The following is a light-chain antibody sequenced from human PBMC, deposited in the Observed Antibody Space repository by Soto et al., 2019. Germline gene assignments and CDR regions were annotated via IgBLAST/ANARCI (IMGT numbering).Light chain of an antibody. CDR2: DAS. CDR3: QQYDNLPLT. J-gene: IGKJ4*01. Sequence: DIQITHSPSSLSASVGDRVTITCQSSQDIKNYLNWYQQKSGKAPKLLIYDASDLETGVPSRFSGSGSGTDFTFTINSLQPEDIATYYCQQYDNLPLTFGGGDPGGYQT. CDR1: QDIKNY. V-gene: IGKV1-33*01.